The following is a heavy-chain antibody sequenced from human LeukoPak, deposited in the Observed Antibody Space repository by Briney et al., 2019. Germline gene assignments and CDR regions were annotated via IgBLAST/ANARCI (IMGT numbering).Heavy chain of an antibody. D-gene: IGHD3-10*01. CDR2: INPNSGGT. J-gene: IGHJ5*02. Sequence: ASVKVSCKASGYTFTGYYMHWVRQAPGQGLEWMGWINPNSGGTNYAQKFQGRVTMTRDTSISTAYMELSRLGSDDTAVYYCARDQGALWFGDSSWVWFDPWGQGTLVTVSS. CDR3: ARDQGALWFGDSSWVWFDP. CDR1: GYTFTGYY. V-gene: IGHV1-2*02.